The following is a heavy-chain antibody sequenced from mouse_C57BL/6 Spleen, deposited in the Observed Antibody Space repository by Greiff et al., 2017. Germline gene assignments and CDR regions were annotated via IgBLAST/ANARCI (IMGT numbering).Heavy chain of an antibody. CDR1: GFNIKDDY. CDR3: TTDVRRGFAY. Sequence: EVQLQESGAELVRPGASVQLSCTASGFNIKDDYMHWVKQRPEQGLEWIGWIDPENGDTEYASKFQGKATITADTSSNTAYLQLSSLTSEDTAVYYCTTDVRRGFAYWGQGTLVTVSA. CDR2: IDPENGDT. V-gene: IGHV14-4*01. J-gene: IGHJ3*01.